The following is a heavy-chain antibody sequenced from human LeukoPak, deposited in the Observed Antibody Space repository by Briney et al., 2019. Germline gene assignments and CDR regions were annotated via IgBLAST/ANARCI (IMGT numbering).Heavy chain of an antibody. CDR1: GGSISSGGYY. V-gene: IGHV4-31*03. CDR2: IYYSGST. Sequence: SETLSLTCTVSGGSISSGGYYWSWTRQHPGKGLEWIGYIYYSGSTYYNPSLKSRVTISVDTSKNQFSLKLSSVTAADTAVYYCAGSSRIAAAGWEWGQGTLVTVSS. J-gene: IGHJ4*02. CDR3: AGSSRIAAAGWE. D-gene: IGHD6-13*01.